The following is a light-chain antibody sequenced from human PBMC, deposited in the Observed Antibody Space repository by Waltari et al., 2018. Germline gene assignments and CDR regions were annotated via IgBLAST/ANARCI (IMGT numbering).Light chain of an antibody. Sequence: SYVLTQSPPVSVAPGQTATITCGGDNIGNKAVHWYQQKPGQAPVLVVYDDSERPPGIPGRFSGSNSGHTATLTISRVEAGDEADYHCHVWDTSSDHVIFGGGTRLTVL. V-gene: IGLV3-21*02. CDR2: DDS. J-gene: IGLJ2*01. CDR1: NIGNKA. CDR3: HVWDTSSDHVI.